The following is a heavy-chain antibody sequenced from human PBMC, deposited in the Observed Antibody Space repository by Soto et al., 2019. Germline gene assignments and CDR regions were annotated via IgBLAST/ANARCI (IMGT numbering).Heavy chain of an antibody. CDR1: GGSISSGGYY. J-gene: IGHJ6*03. Sequence: SETLSLTCTVSGGSISSGGYYWSWIRQHPGKGPEWIGYIYYSGSTYYNPSLKSRVTISVDTSKNQFSLKLSSVTAADTAVYYCARSIVPAAIFSEGQGDFYYYYYYMDVWGKGTTVTVSS. V-gene: IGHV4-31*03. CDR2: IYYSGST. D-gene: IGHD2-2*01. CDR3: ARSIVPAAIFSEGQGDFYYYYYYMDV.